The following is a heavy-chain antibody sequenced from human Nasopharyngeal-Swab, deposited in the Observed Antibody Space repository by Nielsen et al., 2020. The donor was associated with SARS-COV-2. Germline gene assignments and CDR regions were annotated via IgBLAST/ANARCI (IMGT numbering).Heavy chain of an antibody. V-gene: IGHV3-21*01. J-gene: IGHJ6*02. CDR3: AKDGLDYDFWSAYFMDV. Sequence: GESLKISCAASGFTFNNYNFNWVRQAPGKGLEWVSSISSGSSSYIYYADSVKGRFTISRDNAKNSLYLQMNSLRAEDTAVYYCAKDGLDYDFWSAYFMDVWGQGTTVTVSS. D-gene: IGHD3-3*01. CDR2: ISSGSSSYI. CDR1: GFTFNNYN.